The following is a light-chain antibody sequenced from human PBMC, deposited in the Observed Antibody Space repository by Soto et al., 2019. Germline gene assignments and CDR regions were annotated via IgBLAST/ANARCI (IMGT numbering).Light chain of an antibody. CDR1: QSVPKNY. CDR3: HQCATSPLT. CDR2: DAS. Sequence: EILLTQSPDTLSLSLGERATLSCRASQSVPKNYLAWYQHKPDQAPRLLIYDASSRATGIPDRFSGSGSGTEFTLTISRLEPEDFAVYFCHQCATSPLTFGGGTKVEIK. J-gene: IGKJ4*01. V-gene: IGKV3-20*01.